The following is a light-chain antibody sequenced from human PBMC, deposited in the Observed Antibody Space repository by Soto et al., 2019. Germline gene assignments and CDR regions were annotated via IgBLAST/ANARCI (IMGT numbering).Light chain of an antibody. CDR3: QHMRT. CDR1: QNINNW. V-gene: IGKV1-5*01. CDR2: DAS. J-gene: IGKJ1*01. Sequence: IQMTQSPSTLSASIGDRVTITCRASQNINNWIAWYQQKPGKAPKFLIYDASTLESGVPSRFSGSGFGTEFSLTISSLQPDDFGSYYCQHMRTFGQGTKVDI.